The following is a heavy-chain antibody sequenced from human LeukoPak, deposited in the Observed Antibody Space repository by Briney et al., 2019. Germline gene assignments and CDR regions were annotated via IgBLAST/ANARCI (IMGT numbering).Heavy chain of an antibody. CDR3: AKVYSPTYYYYYYMDV. CDR1: GFTFSSYA. D-gene: IGHD6-13*01. V-gene: IGHV3-23*01. CDR2: ISGSGGST. Sequence: GGSLRLSCAASGFTFSSYAVSWVRQAPGKGLEWVSSISGSGGSTYSADSVKGRFTVSRDNSKNTLYLQMNSLRAEDTAVYYCAKVYSPTYYYYYYMDVWGKGTTVTVSS. J-gene: IGHJ6*03.